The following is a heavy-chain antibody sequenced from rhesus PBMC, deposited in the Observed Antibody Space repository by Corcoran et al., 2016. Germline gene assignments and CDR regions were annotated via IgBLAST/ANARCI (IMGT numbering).Heavy chain of an antibody. CDR2: IYGSGGST. J-gene: IGHJ4*01. V-gene: IGHV4-92*01. CDR1: GGSISDSYY. CDR3: ARGRGYSYSYYFDY. D-gene: IGHD5-12*01. Sequence: QVQLQESGPGLVKPSETLSLTCTVSGGSISDSYYWNWIRQPQGKGLEWMGRIYGSGGSTSYNPSLKSRVTISKDTSKTQFSLKLSSVTAADTAVYYCARGRGYSYSYYFDYWGQGVLVTVSS.